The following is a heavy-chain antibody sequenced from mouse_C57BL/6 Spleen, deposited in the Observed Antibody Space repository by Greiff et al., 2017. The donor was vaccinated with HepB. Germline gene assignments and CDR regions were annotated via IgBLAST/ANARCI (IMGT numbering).Heavy chain of an antibody. CDR3: ARLLLRFYAMDY. V-gene: IGHV3-6*01. CDR2: ISYDGSN. CDR1: GYSITSGYY. Sequence: EVKVEESGPGLVKPSQSLSLTCSVTGYSITSGYYWNWIRQFPGNKLEWMGYISYDGSNNYNPSLKNRISITRDTSKNQFFLKLNSVTTEDTATYYCARLLLRFYAMDYWGQGTSVTVSS. J-gene: IGHJ4*01. D-gene: IGHD1-1*01.